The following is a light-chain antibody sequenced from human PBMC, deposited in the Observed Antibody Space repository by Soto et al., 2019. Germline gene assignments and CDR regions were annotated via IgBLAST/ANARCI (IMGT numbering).Light chain of an antibody. Sequence: QSVLTQPASLSGSPGQSIAISCTGTSSDVGGYNYVSWNQQHPGKAPKLLISEVSIRPSGVSDRFSGSKSGNTASLTISGLQTEDEADYYCSSFTSAYTFVFGSGTKVTVL. CDR1: SSDVGGYNY. V-gene: IGLV2-14*01. J-gene: IGLJ1*01. CDR2: EVS. CDR3: SSFTSAYTFV.